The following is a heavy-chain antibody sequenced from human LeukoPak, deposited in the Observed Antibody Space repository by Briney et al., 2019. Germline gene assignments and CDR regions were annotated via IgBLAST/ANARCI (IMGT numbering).Heavy chain of an antibody. Sequence: ASVTVSCKTSGYMVSDYYMHWVRQAPGQGLEWMGWLRGDTGDTDSPQKFKSRVTMTRDTATNTAYMQLSRLTYDDTAIYFCARVRDNACDYWGQGTLVTVSS. CDR1: GYMVSDYY. D-gene: IGHD1-1*01. CDR2: LRGDTGDT. J-gene: IGHJ4*02. V-gene: IGHV1-2*02. CDR3: ARVRDNACDY.